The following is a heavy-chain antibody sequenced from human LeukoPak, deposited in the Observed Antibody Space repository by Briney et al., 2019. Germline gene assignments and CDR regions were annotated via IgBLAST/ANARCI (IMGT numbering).Heavy chain of an antibody. Sequence: PSETLSLTCTVSGGSISSSSYYWGWIRQPPGKGLEWIGSIYYSGSTYYNPSLKSRVTISVDTSKNQFSLKLSSVTAADTAVYYCARSPRPDIVVVPAADFDYWGQGTLVTVSS. J-gene: IGHJ4*02. CDR1: GGSISSSSYY. D-gene: IGHD2-2*01. CDR3: ARSPRPDIVVVPAADFDY. CDR2: IYYSGST. V-gene: IGHV4-39*01.